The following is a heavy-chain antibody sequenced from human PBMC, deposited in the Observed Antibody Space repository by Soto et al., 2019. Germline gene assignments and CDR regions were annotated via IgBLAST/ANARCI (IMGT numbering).Heavy chain of an antibody. CDR1: GFTFSSYG. V-gene: IGHV3-30*03. CDR3: AAVGYCSGGSCHHEAFDI. J-gene: IGHJ3*02. D-gene: IGHD2-15*01. CDR2: ISYDGSNK. Sequence: GGSLRLSCAASGFTFSSYGMHWVRQAPGKGLEWVSVISYDGSNKYYADSVKGRFTISRDNSKNTLYLQMNSLRAEDTAVYYCAAVGYCSGGSCHHEAFDIWGQGTMVTVSS.